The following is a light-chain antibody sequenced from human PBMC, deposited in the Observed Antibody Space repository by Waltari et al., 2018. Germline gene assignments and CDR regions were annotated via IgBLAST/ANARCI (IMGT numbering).Light chain of an antibody. CDR2: ADS. V-gene: IGLV3-21*01. J-gene: IGLJ3*02. Sequence: SYVLTQAASVSVAPGRTAIIVCGGDRVGSKSVHWYQQKPGQAPVMVISADSDRPSGIPERCSGSNAEERATLTISRVEVGDEADYYCQVWDSDSDEWVFGGGTKLTV. CDR3: QVWDSDSDEWV. CDR1: RVGSKS.